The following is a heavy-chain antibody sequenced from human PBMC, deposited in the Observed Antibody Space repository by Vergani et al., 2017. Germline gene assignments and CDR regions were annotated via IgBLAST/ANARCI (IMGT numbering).Heavy chain of an antibody. V-gene: IGHV1-2*02. CDR1: GGTFSSYA. Sequence: QVQLVQSGAEVKKPGSSVKVSCKASGGTFSSYAISWVRQAPGQGLEWMGRIIPNSGGTNYAETFQGRVTMTRDTSISTAYVELSRLRSDDTAVYYCARGSKDIVIRPAARIDYWGQGTLVTVSS. CDR3: ARGSKDIVIRPAARIDY. CDR2: IIPNSGGT. J-gene: IGHJ4*02. D-gene: IGHD2-2*01.